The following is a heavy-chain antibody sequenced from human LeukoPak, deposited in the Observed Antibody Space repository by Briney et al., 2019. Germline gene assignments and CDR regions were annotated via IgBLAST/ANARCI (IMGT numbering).Heavy chain of an antibody. D-gene: IGHD6-13*01. Sequence: ASVKASCKVSGYTLTGLSMHWVRQAPGKGLEWMGGFDPEDSETIYAQKFQGRVTMTEDTSTDTAYMELSSLRSEDTAVYYCATDKYSSSHPIFDYWGQGTLVTVSS. J-gene: IGHJ4*02. CDR3: ATDKYSSSHPIFDY. CDR1: GYTLTGLS. CDR2: FDPEDSET. V-gene: IGHV1-24*01.